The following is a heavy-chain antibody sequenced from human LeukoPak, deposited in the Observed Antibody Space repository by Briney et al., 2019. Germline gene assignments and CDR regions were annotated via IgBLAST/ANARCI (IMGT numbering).Heavy chain of an antibody. Sequence: SETLSLTCAVSGVSISGGSNYYWGWIRQSPGQGLEWIGSVYYSGSTYYNPSLKSRVTMSVDTPKNQFSLELSSVTAADTAVYYCARHGRKSYVSWFDPWGQGYLVSVSS. CDR2: VYYSGST. CDR3: ARHGRKSYVSWFDP. CDR1: GVSISGGSNYY. V-gene: IGHV4-39*01. J-gene: IGHJ5*02. D-gene: IGHD3-10*02.